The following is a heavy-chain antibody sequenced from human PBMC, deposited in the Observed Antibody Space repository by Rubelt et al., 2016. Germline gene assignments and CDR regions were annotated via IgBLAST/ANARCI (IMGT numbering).Heavy chain of an antibody. V-gene: IGHV4-39*01. CDR3: ARGRFLEWLPPDY. D-gene: IGHD3-3*01. J-gene: IGHJ4*02. CDR2: IYYSGST. Sequence: QLQLQESGPRLVKPSETLSLTCTVSGGSISSSSYYWGWIRQPPGKGLEWIGSIYYSGSTYYNPSLKSRVTISVYTSKNQFSLKLSSVTAADTAVYYCARGRFLEWLPPDYWGQGTLVTVSS. CDR1: GGSISSSSYY.